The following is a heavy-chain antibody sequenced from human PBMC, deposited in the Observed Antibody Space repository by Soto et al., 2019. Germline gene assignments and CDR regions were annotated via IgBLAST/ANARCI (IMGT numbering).Heavy chain of an antibody. CDR3: ARVPGP. CDR2: IYHSGST. CDR1: GGSIRSGGYS. V-gene: IGHV4-30-2*01. J-gene: IGHJ5*02. Sequence: SETLSLTCAVAGGSIRSGGYSWSWIRQPPGKGLEWIGYIYHSGSTYYNPSLKSRVTISVDRSKNQFSLKLSSVTAADTAVYYCARVPGPWGQGTPVTVSS.